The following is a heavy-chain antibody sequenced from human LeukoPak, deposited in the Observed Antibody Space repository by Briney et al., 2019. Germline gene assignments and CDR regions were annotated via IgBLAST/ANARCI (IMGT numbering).Heavy chain of an antibody. CDR1: GGTFSSHA. J-gene: IGHJ4*02. V-gene: IGHV1-69*04. Sequence: SVKVSCKASGGTFSSHAISWVRQAPGQGLEWMGRIIPILGIANYAQKFQGRVTITADKSTSTAYMELSSLRSEDTAVYYCARDGDEGYYDSSGYFDYWGQGTLVTVSS. CDR2: IIPILGIA. CDR3: ARDGDEGYYDSSGYFDY. D-gene: IGHD3-22*01.